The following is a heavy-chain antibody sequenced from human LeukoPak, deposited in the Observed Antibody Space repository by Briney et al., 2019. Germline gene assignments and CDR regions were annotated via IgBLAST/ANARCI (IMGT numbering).Heavy chain of an antibody. V-gene: IGHV3-7*01. J-gene: IGHJ4*02. D-gene: IGHD4-23*01. CDR1: GFTFSSYR. Sequence: GGTLRLSCVASGFTFSSYRMTWARQGPGKGLESVATINLDGSAKYYLDSVRGRFTISRDNAKDSMYLQMNSLRAEDTAVYYCARINYGGPLDYWGPGTLVTVSS. CDR2: INLDGSAK. CDR3: ARINYGGPLDY.